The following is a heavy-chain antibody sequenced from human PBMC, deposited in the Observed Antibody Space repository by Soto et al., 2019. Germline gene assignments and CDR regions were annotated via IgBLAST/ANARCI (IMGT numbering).Heavy chain of an antibody. Sequence: SETLSLTCTVSGGSVSSGSYYWSWIRQPPGKGLEWIGYIYYSGSTNYNPSLKSRVTISVDTSKNQFSLKLSSVTAADTAVYYCARGVELDYSKGTTGFDYWGQGALVTVSS. CDR1: GGSVSSGSYY. D-gene: IGHD4-4*01. CDR2: IYYSGST. J-gene: IGHJ4*02. CDR3: ARGVELDYSKGTTGFDY. V-gene: IGHV4-61*01.